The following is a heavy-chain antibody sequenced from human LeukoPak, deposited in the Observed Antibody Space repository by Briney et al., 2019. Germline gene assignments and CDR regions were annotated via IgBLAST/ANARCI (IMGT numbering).Heavy chain of an antibody. D-gene: IGHD1-26*01. CDR2: IKSKTDGGTT. CDR3: TTRGGSFSIFDY. CDR1: GFTFSDAW. J-gene: IGHJ4*02. V-gene: IGHV3-15*01. Sequence: GGSLRLSCAASGFTFSDAWMSWVRQAPGKGLEWVGRIKSKTDGGTTDYTAPVKGRFTISRDDSKNTLYLQMNSLKTEDTAVYYCTTRGGSFSIFDYWGQGTLVTVSS.